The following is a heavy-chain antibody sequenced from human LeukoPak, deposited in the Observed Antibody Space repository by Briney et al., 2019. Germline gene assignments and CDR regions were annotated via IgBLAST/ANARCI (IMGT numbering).Heavy chain of an antibody. D-gene: IGHD3-3*01. CDR3: AKIPSPTYYDFWSGSPWFDP. CDR1: GFTFSSYA. CDR2: ISGSGGST. J-gene: IGHJ5*02. V-gene: IGHV3-23*01. Sequence: GGSLRLSCAASGFTFSSYAMSWVRQAPGKGLEWVSAISGSGGSTYYADSVKGRFTISRDNSKNTLYLQMNNLRAEDTAVYYCAKIPSPTYYDFWSGSPWFDPWGQGTLVTVSS.